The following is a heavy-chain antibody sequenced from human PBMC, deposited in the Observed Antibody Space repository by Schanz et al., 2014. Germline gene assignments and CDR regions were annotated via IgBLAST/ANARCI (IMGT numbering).Heavy chain of an antibody. CDR3: ARERPRKGDFDY. Sequence: QVQLVQSGAEVKKPGASVKVSCKAFGYSFTSYYIHWVRQAPGQGLEWMATIFLNDGGTHSAEKFQGRIIMTRDTSTSTVYLDLSSLRSEDTAVYYCARERPRKGDFDYWGQGTLVTVSS. J-gene: IGHJ4*02. D-gene: IGHD1-26*01. CDR1: GYSFTSYY. V-gene: IGHV1-46*01. CDR2: IFLNDGGT.